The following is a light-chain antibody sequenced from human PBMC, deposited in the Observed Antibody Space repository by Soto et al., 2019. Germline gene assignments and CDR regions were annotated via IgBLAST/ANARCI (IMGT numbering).Light chain of an antibody. V-gene: IGLV2-14*01. CDR1: SSDVGGYNY. CDR2: DVS. Sequence: QSVLTQPASVSGSPGQSITISCTGTSSDVGGYNYVSWYQQHPGKAPKLMIYDVSNRPSGVSNRFSGSKSGNTASLTISGLQAEDEADYYCSSYTGSSKGVFGTGTKVTVL. CDR3: SSYTGSSKGV. J-gene: IGLJ1*01.